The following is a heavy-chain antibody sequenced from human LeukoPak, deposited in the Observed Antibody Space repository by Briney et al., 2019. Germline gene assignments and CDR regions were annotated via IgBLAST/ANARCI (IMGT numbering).Heavy chain of an antibody. CDR1: GFTFSGSA. D-gene: IGHD3-22*01. J-gene: IGHJ4*02. CDR2: IRSKANSYAT. CDR3: EYYYDSSGYYGER. V-gene: IGHV3-73*01. Sequence: GGSLKLSCAASGFTFSGSAMHCVRQASGKGLEWVGRIRSKANSYATAYAASVKGRFTISRDDSKNTAYLQMNSLKTEDTAVYYCEYYYDSSGYYGERWGQGTLVTVSS.